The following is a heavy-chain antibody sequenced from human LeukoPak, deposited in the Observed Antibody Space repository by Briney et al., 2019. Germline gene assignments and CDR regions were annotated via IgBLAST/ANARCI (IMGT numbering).Heavy chain of an antibody. J-gene: IGHJ5*02. Sequence: PSETLSLTCAVYGGSFSGYYWSWIRRPPGKGLEWIGEINHSGSTNYNPSLKSRVTISVDTSKNQFSLKLSSVTAADTAVYYCARERDYYGSGSYSFDPWGQGTLVTVSS. CDR2: INHSGST. D-gene: IGHD3-10*01. CDR3: ARERDYYGSGSYSFDP. CDR1: GGSFSGYY. V-gene: IGHV4-34*01.